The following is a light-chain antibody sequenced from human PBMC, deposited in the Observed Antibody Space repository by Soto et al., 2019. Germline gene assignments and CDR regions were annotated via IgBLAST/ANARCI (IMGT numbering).Light chain of an antibody. CDR2: LTS. J-gene: IGKJ1*01. Sequence: TQSPSTLSASVGDRVTLSCRASQAVNTRLAWYQHKPGQAPRLLIYLTSNRAAGIPARFSGSGSETDFTLTISDVEPEDFAVYYCHQRQSWPRTFGQGTKVDIK. V-gene: IGKV3-11*01. CDR1: QAVNTR. CDR3: HQRQSWPRT.